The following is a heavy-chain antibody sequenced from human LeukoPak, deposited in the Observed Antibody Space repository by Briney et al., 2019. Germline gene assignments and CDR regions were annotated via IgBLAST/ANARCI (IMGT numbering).Heavy chain of an antibody. D-gene: IGHD3-10*01. CDR3: AKYYGSGSYYAFDY. V-gene: IGHV3-23*01. Sequence: GGSLRLSCAASGFTFSSYAMSWVRQAPGKGLEWVSAISGSGGSTYYANSVKGRFTISRDNSKNTLYLQMISLRAQDTAVYYCAKYYGSGSYYAFDYWGQGTLVTVSS. CDR2: ISGSGGST. CDR1: GFTFSSYA. J-gene: IGHJ4*02.